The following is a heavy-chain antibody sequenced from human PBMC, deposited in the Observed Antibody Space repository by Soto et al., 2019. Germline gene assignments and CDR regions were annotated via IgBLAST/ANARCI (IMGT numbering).Heavy chain of an antibody. Sequence: PSENLSLTCTVSGGSISSTSHYWTWIRQRPGKGLEWIGYISHSGSTYYSPSLKSRVIISLDTSKTQFSLRLSSVTAADTAVYYCARQRPPRGPHYYRGSDYYDGFCDTCGQGTLVT. CDR3: ARQRPPRGPHYYRGSDYYDGFCDT. CDR2: ISHSGST. V-gene: IGHV4-31*03. CDR1: GGSISSTSHY. D-gene: IGHD3-22*01. J-gene: IGHJ5*02.